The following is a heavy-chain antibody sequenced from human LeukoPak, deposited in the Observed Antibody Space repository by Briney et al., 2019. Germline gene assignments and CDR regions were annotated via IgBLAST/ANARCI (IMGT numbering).Heavy chain of an antibody. CDR2: IHTSGST. D-gene: IGHD6-19*01. CDR3: ARGKVVAGTPGQNSWDY. J-gene: IGHJ4*02. Sequence: SETLSLTCTVSGGSINSYYWNWIRQPAGKGLEWIGRIHTSGSTNYNPSLESRVTMSVNTSKNQFSLKLSSVTAADTAVYYCARGKVVAGTPGQNSWDYWGQGTLVTVSS. V-gene: IGHV4-4*07. CDR1: GGSINSYY.